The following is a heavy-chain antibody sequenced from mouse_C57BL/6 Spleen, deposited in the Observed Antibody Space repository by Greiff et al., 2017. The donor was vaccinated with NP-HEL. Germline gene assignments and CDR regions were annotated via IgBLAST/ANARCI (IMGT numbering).Heavy chain of an antibody. CDR1: GYTFTSYW. J-gene: IGHJ4*01. V-gene: IGHV1-52*01. Sequence: QVQLQQPGAELVRPGSSVKLSCKASGYTFTSYWMHWVKQRPIQGLEWIGNIDPSDSETHYNQKFKDKATLTVDKSSSTAYMQLSSLTSEDSAVYYCALDSSFYAMDYWGQGTSVTVSS. CDR2: IDPSDSET. CDR3: ALDSSFYAMDY. D-gene: IGHD3-2*01.